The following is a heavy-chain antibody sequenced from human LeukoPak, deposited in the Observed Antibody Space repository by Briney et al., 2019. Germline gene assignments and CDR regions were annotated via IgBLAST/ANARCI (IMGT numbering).Heavy chain of an antibody. CDR1: GLTFSSNG. V-gene: IGHV3-23*01. CDR2: ISGSGDTT. CDR3: ARDSYGDANFDT. D-gene: IGHD4-17*01. Sequence: GGTLRLSCAVSGLTFSSNGMNWVRQGPGKGLEWVSVISGSGDTTYYADSVKGRFTISRDNSKNTLYLQMNSLRAEDTAVYYCARDSYGDANFDTWGQGTLVTVSS. J-gene: IGHJ4*02.